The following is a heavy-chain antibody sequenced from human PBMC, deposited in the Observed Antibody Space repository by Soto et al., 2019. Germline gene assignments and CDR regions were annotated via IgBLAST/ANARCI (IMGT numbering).Heavy chain of an antibody. V-gene: IGHV3-33*08. CDR3: ARGLSVDY. CDR1: GFTFSSYW. D-gene: IGHD6-19*01. J-gene: IGHJ4*02. Sequence: PGGSLRLSCAASGFTFSSYWMSWVRQAPGKGLEWVAVIWYDGSNKYYADSVKGRFTISRDNSKNTLYLQMNSLRAEDTAVYYCARGLSVDYWGQGTLVTVSS. CDR2: IWYDGSNK.